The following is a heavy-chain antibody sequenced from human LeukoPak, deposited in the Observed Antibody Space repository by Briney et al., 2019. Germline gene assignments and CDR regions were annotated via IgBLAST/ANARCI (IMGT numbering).Heavy chain of an antibody. CDR3: ARDDNWNDKPFDH. Sequence: PGGSLRLSCAASGFTFSDYYMSWIRQAPGKGLEWVSYISSSGSTIYYADSVKGRFTISRDNAKNSLYLQMNSLRAEDTAVYYCARDDNWNDKPFDHWGQGALVTVSS. J-gene: IGHJ4*02. D-gene: IGHD1-20*01. V-gene: IGHV3-11*04. CDR1: GFTFSDYY. CDR2: ISSSGSTI.